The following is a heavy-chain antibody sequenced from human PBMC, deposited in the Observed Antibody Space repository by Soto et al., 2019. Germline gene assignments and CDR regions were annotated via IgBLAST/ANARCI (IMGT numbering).Heavy chain of an antibody. CDR2: ISYDGTNK. D-gene: IGHD6-6*01. V-gene: IGHV3-30-3*01. CDR3: ARDIYTTSFSAPDY. J-gene: IGHJ4*02. Sequence: GGSLILSCTASGFTFSTYAMHWVRQAPGKGLEWVAVISYDGTNKYYADSVKGRFTISRDNSESTLYLQMDSLRAEDTAVYYCARDIYTTSFSAPDYWGQGTLVTVSS. CDR1: GFTFSTYA.